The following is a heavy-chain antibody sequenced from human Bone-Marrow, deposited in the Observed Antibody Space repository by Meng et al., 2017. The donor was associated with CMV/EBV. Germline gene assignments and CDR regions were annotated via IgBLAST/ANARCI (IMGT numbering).Heavy chain of an antibody. D-gene: IGHD2-2*01. CDR1: AFNFRNYA. Sequence: GGSLRLSCAASAFNFRNYAMTWVRQAPGKGLEWVSAITGSGDTTSYADSLKGRFTISRDNSKNTVFLQMNNLRAEDTAVYYCAKQIYQLLLGGLGDLDYWGQGTLVTVSS. J-gene: IGHJ4*02. CDR3: AKQIYQLLLGGLGDLDY. CDR2: ITGSGDTT. V-gene: IGHV3-23*01.